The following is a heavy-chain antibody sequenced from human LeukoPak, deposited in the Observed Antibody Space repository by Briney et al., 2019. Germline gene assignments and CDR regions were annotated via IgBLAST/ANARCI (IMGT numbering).Heavy chain of an antibody. CDR3: ATIKRGSIFGYFDF. CDR1: AVSFSTHY. J-gene: IGHJ4*02. CDR2: MFDSENT. D-gene: IGHD5-18*01. Sequence: SETLSLTCSVSAVSFSTHYWGWIRQPPGKGLGWIGYMFDSENTKDNPSLKSRITLSADTSRNQFSLRLSSVTAADTAVYYCATIKRGSIFGYFDFWGQGILVTVSS. V-gene: IGHV4-59*11.